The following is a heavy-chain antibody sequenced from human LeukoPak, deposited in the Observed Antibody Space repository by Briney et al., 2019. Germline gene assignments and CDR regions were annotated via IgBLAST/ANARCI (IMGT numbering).Heavy chain of an antibody. V-gene: IGHV1-2*02. J-gene: IGHJ5*02. CDR2: INPNGGGT. Sequence: ASVKVSCKASGYTFTGYYMHWVRQAPGQGLEWMGWINPNGGGTNYAQKFQGRVTMTRDTSISTAYMELSRLRSDDTAVYYCARDLIAARPGPYNWFDPWGQGTLVTVSS. D-gene: IGHD6-6*01. CDR1: GYTFTGYY. CDR3: ARDLIAARPGPYNWFDP.